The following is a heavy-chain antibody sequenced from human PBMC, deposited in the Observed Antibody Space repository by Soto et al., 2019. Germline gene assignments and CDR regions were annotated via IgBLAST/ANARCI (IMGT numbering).Heavy chain of an antibody. J-gene: IGHJ6*03. CDR3: ASRYCSSTSCLDYMDV. D-gene: IGHD2-2*01. CDR2: INAGNGNT. CDR1: GYTFTSYA. V-gene: IGHV1-3*01. Sequence: ASVKVSCKASGYTFTSYAMHWVRQAPGQRLEWMGWINAGNGNTKYSQKFQGRVTITRDTSASTAYMELSSLRTEDTVVYYCASRYCSSTSCLDYMDVWGKGTTVTVSS.